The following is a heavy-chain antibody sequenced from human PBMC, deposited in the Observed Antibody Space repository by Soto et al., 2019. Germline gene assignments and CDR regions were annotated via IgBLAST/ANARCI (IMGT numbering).Heavy chain of an antibody. CDR1: GFTFNSSA. V-gene: IGHV3-23*01. CDR3: AKGRYRIGWYDPYFDY. CDR2: TSGGAGST. D-gene: IGHD6-19*01. J-gene: IGHJ4*02. Sequence: EVQLLEAGGGLVQPGGSLRLSCAASGFTFNSSAMSWVRQAPGKGLEWVSTTSGGAGSTYYADSVKGRFTISRDNSKNTLYLQMNSLRADDTAVYYCAKGRYRIGWYDPYFDYWGQGTLVRLL.